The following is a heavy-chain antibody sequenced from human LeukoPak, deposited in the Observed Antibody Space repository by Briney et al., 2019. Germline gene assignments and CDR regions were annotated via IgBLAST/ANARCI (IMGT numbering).Heavy chain of an antibody. CDR3: ARDLRGYGSGSYGWFDP. V-gene: IGHV1-69*04. CDR2: IIPILGIA. Sequence: SVKVSCKASRGTFSSYAISWVRQAPGQGLEWMGRIIPILGIANYAQKFQGRVTITADKSTSTAYMELSSLRSEDTAVYYRARDLRGYGSGSYGWFDPWGQGTLVTVSS. J-gene: IGHJ5*02. D-gene: IGHD3-10*01. CDR1: RGTFSSYA.